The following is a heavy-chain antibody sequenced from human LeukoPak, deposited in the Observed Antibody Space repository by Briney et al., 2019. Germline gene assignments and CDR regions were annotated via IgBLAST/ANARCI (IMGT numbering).Heavy chain of an antibody. Sequence: GGSLRLSCAASGFTFSSYWMSWVRQAPGKGLEWVANIKQDGSEKYYVDSVKGRFTISRDNAKNSLYLQMNSLRAEDTAVYYCARDSAYQLLPWNYGMDVWGQGTTVTVSS. V-gene: IGHV3-7*01. CDR3: ARDSAYQLLPWNYGMDV. CDR2: IKQDGSEK. D-gene: IGHD2-2*01. CDR1: GFTFSSYW. J-gene: IGHJ6*02.